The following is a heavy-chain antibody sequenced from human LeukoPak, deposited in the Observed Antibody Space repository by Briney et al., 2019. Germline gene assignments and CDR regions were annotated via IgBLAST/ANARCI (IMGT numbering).Heavy chain of an antibody. V-gene: IGHV5-51*01. CDR3: ARQGLYYYDSSGTYEFDY. CDR2: IYPGDSDT. Sequence: GESLKISCKGSGYSFTSYCIGWVRQMPGKGREWMGIIYPGDSDTRYSPSSQGQVTISADKSISTAYLQWSSLKASDTAMYYCARQGLYYYDSSGTYEFDYWGQGTLVSVSS. CDR1: GYSFTSYC. J-gene: IGHJ4*02. D-gene: IGHD3-22*01.